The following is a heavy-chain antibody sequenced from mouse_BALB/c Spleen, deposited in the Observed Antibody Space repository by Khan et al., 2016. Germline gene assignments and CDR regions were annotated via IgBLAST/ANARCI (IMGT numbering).Heavy chain of an antibody. CDR2: IWAGGST. Sequence: QVQLKESGPGLVAPSQSLSITCTVSGFSLTSYGVHWVRQPPGKGLEWLGVIWAGGSTNYNSALMSRLSISKDNSKSQAVLKMNSLQTDDTAMYYCASHDGYYAYYAMDSWGQGTSLTVSS. CDR3: ASHDGYYAYYAMDS. V-gene: IGHV2-9*02. J-gene: IGHJ4*01. D-gene: IGHD2-3*01. CDR1: GFSLTSYG.